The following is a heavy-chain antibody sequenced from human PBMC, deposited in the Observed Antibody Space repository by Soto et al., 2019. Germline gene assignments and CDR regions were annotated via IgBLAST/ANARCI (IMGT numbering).Heavy chain of an antibody. CDR2: IYSDGSST. CDR1: GFTFSSYW. D-gene: IGHD6-19*01. J-gene: IGHJ4*02. CDR3: ARRRGSSGWKKNLDY. V-gene: IGHV3-74*01. Sequence: GGSLRLSCAASGFTFSSYWMHWVRQAPGKGLVWVSRIYSDGSSTSYADSVKGRFTISRDNAKNTLYLQMNSLRAEDTAVYYCARRRGSSGWKKNLDYWGQGT.